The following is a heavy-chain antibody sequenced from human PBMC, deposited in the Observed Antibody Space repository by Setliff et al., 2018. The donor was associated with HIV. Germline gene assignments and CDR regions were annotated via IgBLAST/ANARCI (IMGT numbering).Heavy chain of an antibody. CDR3: ARPQYPGYYFDY. V-gene: IGHV4-39*01. CDR1: GDSMRSSSYY. Sequence: PSETLSLTCTVSGDSMRSSSYYWGWIRQPPGKGLEWIGSIFYSGNTYYKPSLKSRITISVDTSKNQFSLKLSSVTAADTAVYYCARPQYPGYYFDYWGQGTLVTVSS. D-gene: IGHD2-2*01. J-gene: IGHJ4*02. CDR2: IFYSGNT.